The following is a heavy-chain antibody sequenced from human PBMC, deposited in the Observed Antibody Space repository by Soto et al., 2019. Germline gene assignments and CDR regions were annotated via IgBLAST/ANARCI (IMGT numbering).Heavy chain of an antibody. Sequence: GGSLRLSCAASGFTFSSYAMHWVRQAPGKGLEWVAVISYDGSNKYYADYVKGRFTISRDNSKNTLYLQMNSLRAEDTFVYYCARDRGDGYNFYYYGMDVWGQGTTVTVSS. D-gene: IGHD5-12*01. J-gene: IGHJ6*02. V-gene: IGHV3-30-3*01. CDR2: ISYDGSNK. CDR3: ARDRGDGYNFYYYGMDV. CDR1: GFTFSSYA.